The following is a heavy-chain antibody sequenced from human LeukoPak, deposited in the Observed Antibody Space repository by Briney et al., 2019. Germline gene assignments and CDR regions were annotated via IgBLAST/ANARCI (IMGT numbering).Heavy chain of an antibody. V-gene: IGHV3-53*01. CDR2: IYGGGPT. CDR3: ARDLGIAGTTHAFDI. D-gene: IGHD1-14*01. CDR1: GFTVSRNY. J-gene: IGHJ3*02. Sequence: GGSLKLSCAASGFTVSRNYMSWVHQAPGRGLECVSVIYGGGPTYYADSVKGRFTISRDTSKNTLYLQMNSLRAEDTAVYFCARDLGIAGTTHAFDIWGQGTMVTVSS.